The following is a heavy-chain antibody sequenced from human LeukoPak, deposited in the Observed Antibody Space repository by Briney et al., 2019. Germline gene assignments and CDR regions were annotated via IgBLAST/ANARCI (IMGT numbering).Heavy chain of an antibody. D-gene: IGHD2-15*01. Sequence: PSQTLSLTCAVSGGSISSDGYSWSWIRQPPGKGLEWIGYIYHSGSTYYNPSLKSRVTISVDRSKNQFSLKLSSVTAADTAVYYCARGYCSGGSCRGGAFDIWGQGTMVTVSS. CDR2: IYHSGST. J-gene: IGHJ3*02. CDR1: GGSISSDGYS. V-gene: IGHV4-30-2*01. CDR3: ARGYCSGGSCRGGAFDI.